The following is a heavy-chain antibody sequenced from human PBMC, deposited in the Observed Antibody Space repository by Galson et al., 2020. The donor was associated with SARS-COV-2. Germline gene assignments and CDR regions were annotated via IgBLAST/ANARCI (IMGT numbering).Heavy chain of an antibody. CDR3: ARGNSPCVTIFGVLTGTCGMDV. D-gene: IGHD3-3*01. CDR1: GASISSGSYY. Sequence: SETLSLTCTVSGASISSGSYYWSWIRQPAGKGLEWIGRIYKSGHTNYNPSLWSKLTLTVDTSKNQFSLKLTSVTAADTAVYYCARGNSPCVTIFGVLTGTCGMDVWGQGTTVTVSS. V-gene: IGHV4-61*02. J-gene: IGHJ6*02. CDR2: IYKSGHT.